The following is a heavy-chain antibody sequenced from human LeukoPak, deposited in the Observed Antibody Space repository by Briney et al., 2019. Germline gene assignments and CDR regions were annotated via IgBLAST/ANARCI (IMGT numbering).Heavy chain of an antibody. Sequence: SETLSLTCAVYGGSFSGYYWSWIRQPPGKGLEWIGSIYYSGSTYYNPSLKSRVTISVDTSKNQFSLKLSSVTAADTAVYYCARLEGSSGYYYYFDYWGQGTLVTVSS. D-gene: IGHD3-22*01. V-gene: IGHV4-34*01. CDR1: GGSFSGYY. J-gene: IGHJ4*02. CDR2: IYYSGST. CDR3: ARLEGSSGYYYYFDY.